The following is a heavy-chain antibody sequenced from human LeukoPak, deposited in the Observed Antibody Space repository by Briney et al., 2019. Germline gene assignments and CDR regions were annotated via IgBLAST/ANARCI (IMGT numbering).Heavy chain of an antibody. Sequence: SQTLSPTCTVSGGSISSGGYYWSWIRQHPGKGLEWIGHIYYSGSTYYNPSLKSRVTISVDTSKNQFSLKLSSVTAADTAVYYCAGASSYDSSGYYPTSIDYWGQGTLVTVSS. CDR3: AGASSYDSSGYYPTSIDY. D-gene: IGHD3-22*01. CDR1: GGSISSGGYY. CDR2: IYYSGST. V-gene: IGHV4-31*03. J-gene: IGHJ4*02.